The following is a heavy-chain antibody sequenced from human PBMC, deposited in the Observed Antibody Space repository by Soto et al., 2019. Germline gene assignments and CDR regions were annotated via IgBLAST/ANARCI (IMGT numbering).Heavy chain of an antibody. CDR1: GGSISGHY. J-gene: IGHJ4*02. V-gene: IGHV4-59*11. CDR2: IFYSGSTTY. Sequence: SETLSLTCTVSGGSISGHYWIWIRQPPGEGMEWIGYIFYSGSTTYNNNPSLKSRVSISVDTSKNQFYLRLSSVTAADTAVYYCARVGSSGWSPDYWGQGTQVTVSS. CDR3: ARVGSSGWSPDY. D-gene: IGHD6-19*01.